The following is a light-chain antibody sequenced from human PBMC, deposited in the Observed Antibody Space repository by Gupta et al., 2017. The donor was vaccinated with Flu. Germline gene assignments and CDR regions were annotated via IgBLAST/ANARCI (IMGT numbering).Light chain of an antibody. Sequence: EIVSTQSPATLSSSPGERATLSCRASQSVSSYLAWYQQKPGQAPRLLIYDASNRATGIPARFSGSGSGTDFTLTISSLEPEDFAVYYCQQRSNWPRLTFGGGTKVEIK. CDR1: QSVSSY. J-gene: IGKJ4*01. V-gene: IGKV3-11*01. CDR3: QQRSNWPRLT. CDR2: DAS.